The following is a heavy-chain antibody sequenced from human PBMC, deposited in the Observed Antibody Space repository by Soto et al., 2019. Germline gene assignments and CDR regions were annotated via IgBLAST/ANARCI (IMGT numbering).Heavy chain of an antibody. D-gene: IGHD1-1*01. J-gene: IGHJ4*02. Sequence: QVQLVQSGAEVEKPGSSVKVSCKVSGGTTSSYTIGWVRQAPGQGLQWMGNIVPMIGKVDYAQTFQDRVTLTADKSTRTAYMELSRLRSEDTAVYFCALRTGNWNPLADWGQGTLDTVSS. CDR2: IVPMIGKV. CDR1: GGTTSSYT. V-gene: IGHV1-69*02. CDR3: ALRTGNWNPLAD.